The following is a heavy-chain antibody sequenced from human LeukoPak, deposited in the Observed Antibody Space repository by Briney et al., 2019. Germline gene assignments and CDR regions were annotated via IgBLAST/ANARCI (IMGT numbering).Heavy chain of an antibody. CDR2: IIPIFGTA. J-gene: IGHJ4*02. V-gene: IGHV1-69*05. CDR1: GGTFSSYA. D-gene: IGHD5-18*01. Sequence: SVKVSCKASGGTFSSYAISWVRQAPGQGLEWMGGIIPIFGTANYAQKFQGRVTITTDESTSTAYMELSSLRSEDTAVYYCAIRGYSYGFEIDFWSQGTLVTVSS. CDR3: AIRGYSYGFEIDF.